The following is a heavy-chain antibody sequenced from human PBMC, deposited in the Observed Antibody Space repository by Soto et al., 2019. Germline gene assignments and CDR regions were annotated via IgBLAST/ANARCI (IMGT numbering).Heavy chain of an antibody. D-gene: IGHD3-16*02. CDR2: VSGSGGST. CDR1: VFTFSSYA. CDR3: TTYDYIWGTYRYRWAY. V-gene: IGHV3-23*01. Sequence: PGGSLRLSCAASVFTFSSYAMSWVRQAPGKGLEWVSAVSGSGGSTYYADSVKGRFTISRDNSKNTLYLQMNSLKTEDTAVYYCTTYDYIWGTYRYRWAYWGQGALVTVSS. J-gene: IGHJ4*02.